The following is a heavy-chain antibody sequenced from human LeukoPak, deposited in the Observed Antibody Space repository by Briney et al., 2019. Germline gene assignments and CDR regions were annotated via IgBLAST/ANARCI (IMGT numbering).Heavy chain of an antibody. V-gene: IGHV3-23*01. CDR1: GFTLSNSD. CDR3: ARVEIGWFDP. CDR2: ISNSGGKT. J-gene: IGHJ5*02. Sequence: PGGSLRLSCAASGFTLSNSDVSWVRQAPGKGLEWVSAISNSGGKTFYADSVKDRFTISRDNSKNTLYLQMNSLRAEDTAVYYCARVEIGWFDPWGQGTLVTVSS.